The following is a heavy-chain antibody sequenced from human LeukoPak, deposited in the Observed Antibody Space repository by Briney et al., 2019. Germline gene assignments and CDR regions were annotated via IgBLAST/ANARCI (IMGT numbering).Heavy chain of an antibody. Sequence: ASVKVSCKASGYTFTGYYMHWVRQAPGQGLEWMGWINPNSGGTNYAQKFQGRVTVTRDTSISTAYMELSRLRSDDTAVYYCARGGLRLGELSSYYYGMDVWGQGTTVTVSS. V-gene: IGHV1-2*02. CDR3: ARGGLRLGELSSYYYGMDV. CDR1: GYTFTGYY. J-gene: IGHJ6*02. CDR2: INPNSGGT. D-gene: IGHD3-16*02.